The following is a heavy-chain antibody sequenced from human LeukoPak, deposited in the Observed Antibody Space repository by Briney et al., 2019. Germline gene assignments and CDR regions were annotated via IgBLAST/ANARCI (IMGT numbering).Heavy chain of an antibody. D-gene: IGHD3-10*01. V-gene: IGHV3-48*04. CDR1: GFTFSSYS. Sequence: GGSLRLSCAASGFTFSSYSMNWVRQAPGKGLEWVSYISSSSSTIYYADSVKGRFTISRDNAKNSLYLQMNSLRAEDTAVYYCAKNGGSGSWLGPDYYYMDVWGKGTTVTVSS. CDR3: AKNGGSGSWLGPDYYYMDV. CDR2: ISSSSSTI. J-gene: IGHJ6*03.